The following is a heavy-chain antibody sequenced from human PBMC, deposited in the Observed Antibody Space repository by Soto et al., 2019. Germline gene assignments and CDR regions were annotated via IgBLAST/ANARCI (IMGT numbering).Heavy chain of an antibody. CDR2: ISTYNGNT. V-gene: IGHV1-18*01. Sequence: QVQLVQSGAEVKKPGASVKVSCKASGYTFTSHGITWVRQAPGQGREWMGWISTYNGNTNYAQKLQGRVTLTTDTSTTTACIELRSLRSHDPAVYYCARGASLTTTSCYDYFNSGMAVWGQGATITVS. CDR1: GYTFTSHG. J-gene: IGHJ6*02. CDR3: ARGASLTTTSCYDYFNSGMAV. D-gene: IGHD2-2*01.